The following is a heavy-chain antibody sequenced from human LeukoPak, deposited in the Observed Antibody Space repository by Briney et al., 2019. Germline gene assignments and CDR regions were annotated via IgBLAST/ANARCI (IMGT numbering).Heavy chain of an antibody. CDR3: AREISSSWYGGNWFDP. CDR2: MNPNSGNT. Sequence: ASVKVSCKASGYTFTSYDINWVRQPTGQGLEWMGWMNPNSGNTGYAQKFQGRVTITRNTSISTAYMELSSLGSEDTAVYYCAREISSSWYGGNWFDPWGQGTLVTVSS. CDR1: GYTFTSYD. V-gene: IGHV1-8*03. J-gene: IGHJ5*02. D-gene: IGHD6-13*01.